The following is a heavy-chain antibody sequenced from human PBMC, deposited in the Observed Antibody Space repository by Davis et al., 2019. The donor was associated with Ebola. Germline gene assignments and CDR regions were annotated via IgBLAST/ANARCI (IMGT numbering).Heavy chain of an antibody. CDR3: ARDGSGTEDYYYYGMDV. Sequence: GESLKISCAASGFTFSNYEMNWVRQAPGKGLEWISYISSSGDTISYADSVKGRFTISRDNSKNTLYLQMNSLRAEDTAVYYCARDGSGTEDYYYYGMDVWGQGTTVTVSS. V-gene: IGHV3-48*03. J-gene: IGHJ6*02. CDR2: ISSSGDTI. D-gene: IGHD3-10*01. CDR1: GFTFSNYE.